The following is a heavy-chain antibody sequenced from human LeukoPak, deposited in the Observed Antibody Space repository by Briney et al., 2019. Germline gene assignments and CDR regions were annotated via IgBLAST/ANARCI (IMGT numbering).Heavy chain of an antibody. CDR3: ARGVNYYDSSGYYFSY. CDR1: GFTFSSYE. Sequence: PGGSLRLSCAASGFTFSSYEMNWVRQAPGKGLEWFSYISSSGSSIYYADSVKGRFTISRDNAKNSLYLQMNSLRAEDTAVYYCARGVNYYDSSGYYFSYRGKGTLVTVSS. J-gene: IGHJ4*02. CDR2: ISSSGSSI. V-gene: IGHV3-48*03. D-gene: IGHD3-22*01.